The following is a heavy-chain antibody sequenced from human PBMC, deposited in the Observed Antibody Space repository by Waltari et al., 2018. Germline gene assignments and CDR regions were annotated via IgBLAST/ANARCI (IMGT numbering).Heavy chain of an antibody. CDR2: IYTSGST. CDR1: GGSISSGSYY. V-gene: IGHV4-61*02. D-gene: IGHD3-3*01. J-gene: IGHJ4*02. CDR3: ARGPDFWSGYWD. Sequence: QVQLQESGPGLVKHSKTLSITCTVSGGSISSGSYYWSWIRQPAGKGLEWIGRIYTSGSTNHNPSLKTRVTIAVDTSKNQCSLKRSSVTAADTAVYYCARGPDFWSGYWDWGQGTLVTVSS.